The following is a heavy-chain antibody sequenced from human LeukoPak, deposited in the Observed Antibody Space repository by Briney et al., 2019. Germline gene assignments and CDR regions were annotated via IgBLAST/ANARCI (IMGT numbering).Heavy chain of an antibody. CDR1: GYTFTGYY. J-gene: IGHJ2*01. Sequence: GASVKVSCKASGYTFTGYYMHWVRQAPGQGLEWMGIINPSGGSTSYAQKFQDRVTMTRDTSTSTVYMELSSLRSEDRAVYYCARAVGSDFWSGPFDLWGRGTLVTVSS. CDR3: ARAVGSDFWSGPFDL. D-gene: IGHD3-3*01. V-gene: IGHV1-46*01. CDR2: INPSGGST.